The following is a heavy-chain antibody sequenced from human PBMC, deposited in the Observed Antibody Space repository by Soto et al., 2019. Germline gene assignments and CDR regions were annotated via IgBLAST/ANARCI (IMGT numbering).Heavy chain of an antibody. CDR1: GGSISSYY. D-gene: IGHD1-26*01. J-gene: IGHJ4*02. CDR3: ARGALLAGSYYEYYFDY. V-gene: IGHV4-4*07. CDR2: IYTSGST. Sequence: SETLSLTCTVSGGSISSYYWSWIRQHAGKGLEWIGRIYTSGSTNYNPSLKSRVTMSVDTSKNQFSLKLSSVTAADTAVYYCARGALLAGSYYEYYFDYWGQGTLVTVSS.